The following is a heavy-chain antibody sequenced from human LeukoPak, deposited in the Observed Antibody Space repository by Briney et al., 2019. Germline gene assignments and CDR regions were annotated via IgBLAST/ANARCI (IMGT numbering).Heavy chain of an antibody. D-gene: IGHD6-13*01. CDR1: GFTFSSYS. V-gene: IGHV3-21*01. CDR3: ARDGSWSNWPF. CDR2: ISSSSSYI. J-gene: IGHJ4*02. Sequence: GRSLRLSCAASGFTFSSYSMNWVRQAPGKGLEWVSSISSSSSYIYYADSVKGRFTISRDNAKNSLYLQMNSLRAEDTAVHYCARDGSWSNWPFWGQGTLVTVSS.